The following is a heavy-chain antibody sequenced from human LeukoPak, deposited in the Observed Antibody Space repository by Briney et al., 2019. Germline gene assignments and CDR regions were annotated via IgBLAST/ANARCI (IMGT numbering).Heavy chain of an antibody. CDR3: ARGTGYYFDSSAYYYLDY. J-gene: IGHJ4*02. CDR2: INPNSGGT. Sequence: ASVKVSCKASGYIFTGYYMHWVRRAPGQGLEWMGWINPNSGGTNYAQKFQGRVTMTRDTSITTAYMEVSRLRSDATAVYYRARGTGYYFDSSAYYYLDYWGQGTLVTVSS. CDR1: GYIFTGYY. V-gene: IGHV1-2*02. D-gene: IGHD3-22*01.